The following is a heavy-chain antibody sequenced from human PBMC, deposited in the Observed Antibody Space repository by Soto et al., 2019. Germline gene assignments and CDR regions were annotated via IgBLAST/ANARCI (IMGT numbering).Heavy chain of an antibody. CDR3: ARDRGSYSLAVVDY. CDR1: GFTFSSYA. Sequence: QVQLVESGGCVVQPGRSLRLSCAASGFTFSSYAMHWVRQAPGKGLEWVAVISYDGSNKYYADSVKGRFTISRDNSKNTLYLQMNSLRAEDTAVYYCARDRGSYSLAVVDYWGQGTLVTVSS. D-gene: IGHD1-26*01. CDR2: ISYDGSNK. V-gene: IGHV3-30-3*01. J-gene: IGHJ4*02.